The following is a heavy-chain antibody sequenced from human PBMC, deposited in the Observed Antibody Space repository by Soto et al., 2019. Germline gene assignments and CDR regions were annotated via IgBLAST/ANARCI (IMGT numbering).Heavy chain of an antibody. CDR2: ISGSGDTT. CDR1: GSTLSTYA. J-gene: IGHJ4*02. CDR3: AKVVARSGYDLGGFDY. V-gene: IGHV3-23*01. Sequence: EVQLLESGGGLVQPGGSLILSCAASGSTLSTYAMTWVRQAPGKGLEWVSAISGSGDTTYYADSVKGRFTLSRDNSKNTLYLQMNRLRAEDTAVYFCAKVVARSGYDLGGFDYWGQGTLVTVSS. D-gene: IGHD5-12*01.